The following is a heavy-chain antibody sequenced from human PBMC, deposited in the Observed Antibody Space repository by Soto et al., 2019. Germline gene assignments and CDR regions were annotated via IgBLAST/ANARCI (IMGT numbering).Heavy chain of an antibody. CDR2: ISGSDGST. Sequence: EVQLLESGGGLVQPGGSLRLSCAASGFTFSSYAMNWVRQAPGKGLEWDLVISGSDGSTYYADSVKGRFTISRDNSKNTLHLQMNSLTAEDTGVYYCARRSSSWYFDYWRQGTMVTVSS. J-gene: IGHJ4*02. V-gene: IGHV3-23*01. D-gene: IGHD6-13*01. CDR3: ARRSSSWYFDY. CDR1: GFTFSSYA.